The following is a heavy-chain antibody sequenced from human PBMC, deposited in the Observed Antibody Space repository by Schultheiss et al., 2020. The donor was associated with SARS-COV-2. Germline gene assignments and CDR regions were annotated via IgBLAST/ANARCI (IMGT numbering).Heavy chain of an antibody. J-gene: IGHJ6*02. CDR1: GFSFDSYA. CDR2: IWYDGTKK. CDR3: AKGALRFLEWLPRDYGVDV. V-gene: IGHV3-30*02. Sequence: GGSLRLSCAASGFSFDSYAMHWVRQAPGTGLEWVAIIWYDGTKKYYGDSVRGRFTISRDNSKNTLYLQINSLRAEDTALYYCAKGALRFLEWLPRDYGVDVWGQGTTVTVSS. D-gene: IGHD3-3*01.